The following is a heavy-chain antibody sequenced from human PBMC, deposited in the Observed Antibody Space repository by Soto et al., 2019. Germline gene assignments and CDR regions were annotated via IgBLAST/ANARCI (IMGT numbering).Heavy chain of an antibody. D-gene: IGHD2-15*01. CDR2: IYYSGST. J-gene: IGHJ1*01. CDR1: GGSISSSSYY. Sequence: PSETLSLTFTVSGGSISSSSYYWGWFRQPPGKGLEWIGSIYYSGSTYYNPSLKSRVTISVDTSKNQFSLKLSSVTAADTAVYYCARGYCSGGSCAPEYFQHWGQGTLVTVSS. V-gene: IGHV4-39*07. CDR3: ARGYCSGGSCAPEYFQH.